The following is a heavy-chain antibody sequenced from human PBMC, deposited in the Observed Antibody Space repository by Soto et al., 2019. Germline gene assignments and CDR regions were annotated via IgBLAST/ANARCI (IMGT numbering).Heavy chain of an antibody. V-gene: IGHV4-39*01. J-gene: IGHJ4*02. CDR3: ARSLYSSGWYGKFDY. D-gene: IGHD6-19*01. CDR1: GGSITSSSYY. CDR2: MYFSGSS. Sequence: SETLSLTCTVSGGSITSSSYYWGWIRQPPGKGLEWIGSMYFSGSSHYNPSLKSRVTISVDTSKNQFSLKLYSVTAEDTAVYYCARSLYSSGWYGKFDYWGQGTPVTV.